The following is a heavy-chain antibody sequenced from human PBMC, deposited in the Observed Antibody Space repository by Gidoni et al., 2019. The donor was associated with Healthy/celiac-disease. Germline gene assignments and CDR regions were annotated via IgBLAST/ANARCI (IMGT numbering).Heavy chain of an antibody. CDR3: ARDAGLRPI. J-gene: IGHJ3*02. V-gene: IGHV3-7*03. Sequence: EVQLVESGGGLVQPGGSLRLSCAAPGFTFSSYWMSWVRQAPGKGLEWVANIKQDGSEKYYVDSVKGRFTISRDNAKNSLYLQMNSLRAEDTAVYYCARDAGLRPIWGQGTMVTVSS. D-gene: IGHD2-15*01. CDR2: IKQDGSEK. CDR1: GFTFSSYW.